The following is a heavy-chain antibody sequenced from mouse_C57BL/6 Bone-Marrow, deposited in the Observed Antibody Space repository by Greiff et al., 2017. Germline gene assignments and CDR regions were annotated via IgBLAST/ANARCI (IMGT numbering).Heavy chain of an antibody. CDR2: ISTGGGST. V-gene: IGHV5-12*01. Sequence: EVMLEESGGGLVQPGGSLKLSCAASGFTFTDYYMYWVRQTPEQGLEWVAYISTGGGSTYYPETVKGRVTISRDNAKNTLYLQMSRLKSEDTAMYYCAREEGFAYWGQGTRVTVSA. J-gene: IGHJ3*01. CDR3: AREEGFAY. CDR1: GFTFTDYY.